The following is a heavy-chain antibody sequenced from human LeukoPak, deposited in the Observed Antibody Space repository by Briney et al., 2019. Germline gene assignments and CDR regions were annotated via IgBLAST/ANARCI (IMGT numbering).Heavy chain of an antibody. J-gene: IGHJ5*01. Sequence: SETLSLTCAVSGGSISSGGYSWSWIRQPPGKGLEWIGYIYYSGSTNYNPSLKSRVTISVDTSKNHFSLKLSSVTAADTAVYYCARHYRSSWYWFDSWGQGTLVTVSS. D-gene: IGHD6-13*01. V-gene: IGHV4-61*03. CDR3: ARHYRSSWYWFDS. CDR1: GGSISSGGYS. CDR2: IYYSGST.